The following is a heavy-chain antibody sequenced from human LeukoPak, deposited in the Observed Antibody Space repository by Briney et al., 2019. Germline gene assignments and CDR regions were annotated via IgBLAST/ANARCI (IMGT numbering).Heavy chain of an antibody. Sequence: TSETLSLTCAVYSGSFSDYYWTWIRQPPGKGLEWIGEINHSGSPNNNPSLKSRVSISFDTSKNQFSLKLTSVTAADTAVYYCGSRRTAMFGVIKGPIDYWGQGTLVTVSS. D-gene: IGHD3-3*01. CDR3: GSRRTAMFGVIKGPIDY. CDR2: INHSGSP. V-gene: IGHV4-34*01. J-gene: IGHJ4*02. CDR1: SGSFSDYY.